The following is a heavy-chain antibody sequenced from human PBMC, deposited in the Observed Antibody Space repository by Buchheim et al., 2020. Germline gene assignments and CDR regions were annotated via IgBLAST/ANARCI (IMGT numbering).Heavy chain of an antibody. J-gene: IGHJ4*02. Sequence: QVQLVESGGGVVQPGRSLRLSCAASGFTFSSYGMHWVRQAPGKGLEWVAVIWYDGSNKYYADSVKGRFTISRDNSKNTLYLQMNGLRAEDTAVCDCARNGGYSDGGSDFWGQGTL. D-gene: IGHD5-18*01. V-gene: IGHV3-33*01. CDR3: ARNGGYSDGGSDF. CDR1: GFTFSSYG. CDR2: IWYDGSNK.